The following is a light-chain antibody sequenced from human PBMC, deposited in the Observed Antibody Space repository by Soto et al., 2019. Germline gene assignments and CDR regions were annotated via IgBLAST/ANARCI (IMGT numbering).Light chain of an antibody. CDR2: EVS. J-gene: IGKJ1*01. Sequence: IVMTQTPLSLSVTPGQPASISCKSSQSLLHSDGKTYLYWYLQRPGQPPQLLLSEVSDRFSGVPDRFSGTGSETDFTLTISRVEAEDVGLYSCMQTKQLPLTFGPGTKVEVK. V-gene: IGKV2D-29*01. CDR1: QSLLHSDGKTY. CDR3: MQTKQLPLT.